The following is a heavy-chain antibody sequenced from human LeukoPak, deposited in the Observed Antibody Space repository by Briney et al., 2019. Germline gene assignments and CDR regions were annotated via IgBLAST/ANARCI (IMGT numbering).Heavy chain of an antibody. D-gene: IGHD3-3*01. Sequence: SETLSLTCAVYGGSFSGYYWSWIRQPPGKGLEWIGEINHSGSTNYNPSLKSRVTISVDTSKNQFSLKLSSVTAADTAVYYCARGVTIFGVVSPTFIRYYYYGMDVWGQGTTVTVSS. CDR2: INHSGST. J-gene: IGHJ6*02. CDR3: ARGVTIFGVVSPTFIRYYYYGMDV. V-gene: IGHV4-34*01. CDR1: GGSFSGYY.